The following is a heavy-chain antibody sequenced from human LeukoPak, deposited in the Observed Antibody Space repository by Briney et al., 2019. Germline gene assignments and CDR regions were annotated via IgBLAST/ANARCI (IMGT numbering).Heavy chain of an antibody. CDR2: INPYRGNT. V-gene: IGHV1-18*01. Sequence: AAVKVSCNASNFPFTSYGFTWVRQAPGQGLEWMGWINPYRGNTNYAQMSPGRTTLTTDTSTSTAYMELRSLRYDATAVYYCPRDYGTWFDPWGQGTLVIVPS. D-gene: IGHD1-26*01. CDR1: NFPFTSYG. CDR3: PRDYGTWFDP. J-gene: IGHJ5*02.